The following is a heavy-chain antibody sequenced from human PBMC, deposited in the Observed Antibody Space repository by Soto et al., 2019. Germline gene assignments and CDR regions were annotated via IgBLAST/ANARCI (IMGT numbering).Heavy chain of an antibody. CDR3: AGDRQYSSSWYHYDAFDI. Sequence: GGSLRLSCAASGFTFSDYYMSWIRQAPGKGLEWVSYISSSGSTIYYADSVKGRFTISRDNAKNSLYLQMNSLRAEDTAVYYCAGDRQYSSSWYHYDAFDIWGQGTMVTVSS. CDR1: GFTFSDYY. CDR2: ISSSGSTI. J-gene: IGHJ3*02. D-gene: IGHD6-13*01. V-gene: IGHV3-11*01.